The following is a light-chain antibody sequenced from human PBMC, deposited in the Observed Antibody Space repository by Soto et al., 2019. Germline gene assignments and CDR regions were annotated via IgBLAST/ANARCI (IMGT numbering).Light chain of an antibody. CDR1: QGISSS. CDR3: QQLKSYPLT. J-gene: IGKJ4*01. V-gene: IGKV1-9*01. Sequence: DIQLTQSPSFLSASVGDRVTITCRASQGISSSLAWYQQKPGKAPKLLIYAASTLQGGVPSRFSGSGSGTEIHPPGNSLQPGEFGTYYCQQLKSYPLTFGGGTKVEIK. CDR2: AAS.